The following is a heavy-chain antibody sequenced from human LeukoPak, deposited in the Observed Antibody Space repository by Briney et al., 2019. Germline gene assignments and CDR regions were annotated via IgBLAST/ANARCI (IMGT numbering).Heavy chain of an antibody. Sequence: GASVKLSCKPSGYIFTRYAIHWVRQAPGQGLEWMEWINTNNGNPTYAQGFKGRFVFFLDASANTTYLQISSLKAEDTAMYYCGRDGNIDFWGQGTLVTVSS. CDR3: GRDGNIDF. CDR2: INTNNGNP. J-gene: IGHJ4*02. D-gene: IGHD4-23*01. V-gene: IGHV7-4-1*02. CDR1: GYIFTRYA.